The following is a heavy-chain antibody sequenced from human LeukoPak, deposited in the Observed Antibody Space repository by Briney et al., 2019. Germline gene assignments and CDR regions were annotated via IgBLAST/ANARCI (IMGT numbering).Heavy chain of an antibody. CDR2: IYYSGST. Sequence: SETLSLTCTVSVGAIRSYFWGWIRQPPRKGLEWIGYIYYSGSTNYNPSPKSRVTISLDTSRNQFSPRLTSVTAADTAVYYCARLYGGDSGKYWGQGTLVTVSS. D-gene: IGHD2-21*01. CDR3: ARLYGGDSGKY. CDR1: VGAIRSYF. V-gene: IGHV4-59*01. J-gene: IGHJ4*02.